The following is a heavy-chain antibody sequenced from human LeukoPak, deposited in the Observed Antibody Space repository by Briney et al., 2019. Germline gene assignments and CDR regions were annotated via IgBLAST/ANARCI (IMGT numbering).Heavy chain of an antibody. Sequence: PSETLSLTCTVSGDSISTYYWNWIRQPPGKGLEWIGFIYYSGRTNYNPSLKSRVTISIDTSKNEFSLRLSSVTAADTAVYYCAKSSGSTHFDDWGQGTLVTVSS. D-gene: IGHD6-19*01. CDR1: GDSISTYY. CDR3: AKSSGSTHFDD. V-gene: IGHV4-59*01. CDR2: IYYSGRT. J-gene: IGHJ4*02.